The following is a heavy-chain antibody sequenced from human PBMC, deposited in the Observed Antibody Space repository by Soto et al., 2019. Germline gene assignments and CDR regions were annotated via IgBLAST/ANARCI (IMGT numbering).Heavy chain of an antibody. CDR1: GYTFTNYA. D-gene: IGHD2-2*01. J-gene: IGHJ6*03. V-gene: IGHV1-3*01. CDR3: ARGHLAVVPVASWFYYMDV. CDR2: INAGNGNT. Sequence: ASVKVFCKASGYTFTNYAVHCVRQAPGQRLEWMGWINAGNGNTRFSQSLQGRVTITRDTSARTVYMELSSLRSEDTAVYYCARGHLAVVPVASWFYYMDVWGKGTTVTVSS.